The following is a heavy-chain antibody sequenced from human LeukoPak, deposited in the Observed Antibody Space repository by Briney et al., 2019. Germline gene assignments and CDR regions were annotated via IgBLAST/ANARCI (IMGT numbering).Heavy chain of an antibody. CDR1: GGSISSYY. J-gene: IGHJ4*02. CDR2: IYYSGST. CDR3: ARARNWGNFDY. D-gene: IGHD7-27*01. V-gene: IGHV4-59*01. Sequence: SETLSLTCTVSGGSISSYYWSWIRQPPGKGLEWIGYIYYSGSTNYNPSLKSRVTISVDTSKNQFSLKLSSVTAVDTAVYYCARARNWGNFDYWGQGTLVTVSS.